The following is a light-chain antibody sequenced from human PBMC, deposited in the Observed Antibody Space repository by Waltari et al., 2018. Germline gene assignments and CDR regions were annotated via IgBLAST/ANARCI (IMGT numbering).Light chain of an antibody. Sequence: EIVLPQSPATLSLSPRERATLSCRASQSVSSYLAWYQQKPGQAPRLLMYDASNRATGIPARFSGSGSGTDFTLTISSLEPEDFAVYDCQQRSNWPLTFGGGTKVEIE. J-gene: IGKJ4*01. V-gene: IGKV3-11*01. CDR3: QQRSNWPLT. CDR1: QSVSSY. CDR2: DAS.